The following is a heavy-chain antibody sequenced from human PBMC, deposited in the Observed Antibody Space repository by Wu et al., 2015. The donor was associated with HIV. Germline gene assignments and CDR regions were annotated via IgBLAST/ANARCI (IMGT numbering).Heavy chain of an antibody. CDR2: INTFNGNT. Sequence: QVHLEQSGVEVKKPGASVKVSCKASGYTFTSYGINWVRQAPGQGLEWMGWINTFNGNTDYAQSLQGRVTMTTDTSTNTAYMELRSLRSDDTATYYCARCPWTGTAPYYFDSWGQGTQVTVSS. D-gene: IGHD3/OR15-3a*01. V-gene: IGHV1-18*01. CDR3: ARCPWTGTAPYYFDS. CDR1: GYTFTSYG. J-gene: IGHJ4*02.